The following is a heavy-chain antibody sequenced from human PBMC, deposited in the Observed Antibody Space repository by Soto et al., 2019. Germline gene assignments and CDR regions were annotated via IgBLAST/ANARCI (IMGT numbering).Heavy chain of an antibody. CDR2: LSASGRT. J-gene: IGHJ2*01. CDR1: GDSIGNFY. D-gene: IGHD2-8*01. CDR3: ARGMGRYFDI. Sequence: LSLTCAISGDSIGNFYWSWIRQPAGKGLESLGRLSASGRTNYSPSLQSRVTMSLDRSKNRFSLRLTSVSAADTAVYFCARGMGRYFDIWGSGTLVTVP. V-gene: IGHV4-4*07.